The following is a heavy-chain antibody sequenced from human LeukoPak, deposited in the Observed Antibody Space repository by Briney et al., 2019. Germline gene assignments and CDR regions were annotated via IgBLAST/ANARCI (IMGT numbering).Heavy chain of an antibody. CDR2: ISGSGGST. D-gene: IGHD2-2*01. Sequence: GGSLRLSCAASGFTFSSYAMSWVRQAPGKGLEWVSVISGSGGSTYYADSVKGRFTISRDNSKNTLYLQMNSLRAEDTAVYYCARNYRFHYCSSTSCPFHVFDPWGQGTLVTVSS. J-gene: IGHJ5*02. CDR3: ARNYRFHYCSSTSCPFHVFDP. V-gene: IGHV3-23*01. CDR1: GFTFSSYA.